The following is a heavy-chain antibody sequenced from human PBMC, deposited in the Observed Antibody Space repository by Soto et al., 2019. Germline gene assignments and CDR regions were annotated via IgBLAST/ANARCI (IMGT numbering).Heavy chain of an antibody. D-gene: IGHD5-18*01. J-gene: IGHJ6*02. CDR1: GFTFSSYA. V-gene: IGHV3-23*01. CDR3: AKVDTAMDNKHYYYGMEV. CDR2: ISGSGGST. Sequence: PGGSLRLSCAASGFTFSSYAMSWVRQAPGKGLEWVSAISGSGGSTYYADSVKGRFTISRDNSKNTLYLQMNSLRAEDTAVYYCAKVDTAMDNKHYYYGMEVWGQGTTVTVS.